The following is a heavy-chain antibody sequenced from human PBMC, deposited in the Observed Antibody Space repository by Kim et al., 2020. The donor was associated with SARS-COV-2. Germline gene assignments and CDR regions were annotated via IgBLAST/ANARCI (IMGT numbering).Heavy chain of an antibody. J-gene: IGHJ4*02. CDR2: ISGSGGST. Sequence: GGSLRLSCAASGFTFSSYAMSWVRQAPGKGLEWVSAISGSGGSTYYADSVKGRFTISRDNSKNTLYLQMNSLRAEDTAVYYCAKVDAGTYYYDSSGYYFDYWGQGTLVTVSS. V-gene: IGHV3-23*01. CDR1: GFTFSSYA. D-gene: IGHD3-22*01. CDR3: AKVDAGTYYYDSSGYYFDY.